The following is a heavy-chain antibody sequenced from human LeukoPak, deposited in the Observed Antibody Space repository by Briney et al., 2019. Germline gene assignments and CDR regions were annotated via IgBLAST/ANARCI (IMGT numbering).Heavy chain of an antibody. CDR3: ARGGIAAVPFDP. Sequence: SQTLSLTCAVSGGSISSGGYSWSWIRQPPGKGLEWIGYIYHSGSTYYNPSLKSRVTISVDRSKNQFSLKLSSATAADTAVYYCARGGIAAVPFDPWGQGTLVTVSS. J-gene: IGHJ5*02. CDR1: GGSISSGGYS. CDR2: IYHSGST. V-gene: IGHV4-30-2*01. D-gene: IGHD6-13*01.